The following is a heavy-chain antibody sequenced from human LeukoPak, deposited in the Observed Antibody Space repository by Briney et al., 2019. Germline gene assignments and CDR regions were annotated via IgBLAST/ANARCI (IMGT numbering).Heavy chain of an antibody. D-gene: IGHD3-16*01. CDR2: IYTSGST. V-gene: IGHV4-61*02. Sequence: SETLSLTCTVSGGSISSGSYYWSWIRQPAGKGLEWIGRIYTSGSTNYNPSLKSRVTISVDTSKNQFSLKLRSVTAADTAVYYCARVRSKDVWRSYGSYYYYYYMDVWGKGTTVTISS. J-gene: IGHJ6*03. CDR1: GGSISSGSYY. CDR3: ARVRSKDVWRSYGSYYYYYYMDV.